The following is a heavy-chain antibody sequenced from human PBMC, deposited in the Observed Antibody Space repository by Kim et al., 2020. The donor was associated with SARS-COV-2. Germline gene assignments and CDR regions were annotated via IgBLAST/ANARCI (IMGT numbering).Heavy chain of an antibody. CDR1: GGSISSGVYY. D-gene: IGHD3-10*01. V-gene: IGHV4-39*07. CDR2: VDYSGST. J-gene: IGHJ6*02. Sequence: SETLSLTCSVSGGSISSGVYYWGWLRQPPGKGLEWIGSVDYSGSTYYRASLKSRVTISLDTSNNQFSLKMNSVTAADTAIYYCARAPEIQYPSGSHFDHNRGPSDMDVWGQGTSVTVSS. CDR3: ARAPEIQYPSGSHFDHNRGPSDMDV.